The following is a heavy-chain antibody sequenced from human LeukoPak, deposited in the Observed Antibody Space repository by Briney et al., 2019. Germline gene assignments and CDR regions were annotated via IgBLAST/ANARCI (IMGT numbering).Heavy chain of an antibody. Sequence: SETLSLTCTVSGGSISSYYWSWIRQPAGKGLEWIGRIYTSGSTNYNPSLKSRVTMSVDTSKNQFSLKLSSVTAADTAVYYCARDIVVVPAAMFWFDPWGQGTLVTVSS. CDR1: GGSISSYY. J-gene: IGHJ5*02. CDR2: IYTSGST. CDR3: ARDIVVVPAAMFWFDP. D-gene: IGHD2-2*01. V-gene: IGHV4-4*07.